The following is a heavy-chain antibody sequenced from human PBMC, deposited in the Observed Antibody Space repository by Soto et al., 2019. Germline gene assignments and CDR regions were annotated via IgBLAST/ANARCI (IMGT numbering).Heavy chain of an antibody. Sequence: QVQLVQSGAGVKKPGASVKISCKASGYTFTSYSIHWVRQAPGQGLEWMGWINGGNGNTKYSQKFQGRVTITRDTSASTAYMELSSLTSEDRAVYYCARVLWQVVGTTGYFDSWGQGTLVTVSS. CDR1: GYTFTSYS. CDR3: ARVLWQVVGTTGYFDS. V-gene: IGHV1-3*01. J-gene: IGHJ4*02. CDR2: INGGNGNT. D-gene: IGHD2-21*02.